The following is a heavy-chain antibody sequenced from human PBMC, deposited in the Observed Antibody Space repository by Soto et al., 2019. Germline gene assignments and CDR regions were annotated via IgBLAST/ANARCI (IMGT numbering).Heavy chain of an antibody. CDR3: ARSVFP. CDR1: GGSISSGGYS. CDR2: MYYSGST. J-gene: IGHJ5*02. Sequence: SETLSLTCAVSGGSISSGGYSWSWIRQPPGKGLEWIGYMYYSGSTYYNPSLKSRVTISVDTPKNQFSLKLSSVTAADTAVYYFARSVFPWGQGTLVTVSS. V-gene: IGHV4-31*11.